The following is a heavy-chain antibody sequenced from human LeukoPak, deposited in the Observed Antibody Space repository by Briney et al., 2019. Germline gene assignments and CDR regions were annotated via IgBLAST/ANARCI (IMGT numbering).Heavy chain of an antibody. CDR1: GDSISSDTYY. Sequence: PSQTLSLTCTVSGDSISSDTYYWSWVRQPAGKGLEWIGRIYASGNSNYNASLKSRVTISIDTSKNQFSLKLSSVTAADTAVYYCARGQLLAPLSDYWGQGTLVTVSS. V-gene: IGHV4-61*02. J-gene: IGHJ4*02. D-gene: IGHD2-2*01. CDR2: IYASGNS. CDR3: ARGQLLAPLSDY.